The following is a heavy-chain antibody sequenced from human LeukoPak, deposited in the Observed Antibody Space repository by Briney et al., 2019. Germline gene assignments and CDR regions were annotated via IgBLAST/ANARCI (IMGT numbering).Heavy chain of an antibody. J-gene: IGHJ4*02. V-gene: IGHV3-48*04. Sequence: GGSLRLSCEASGFTFDDYGMSWVRQAPGKGLEWISFIDSSSRTIFYAESVKGRFTISRDNAKNSLFLQMNSLRAEDTAVYYCARRVPNQVITDYFDYWGQGTLVTVSS. CDR1: GFTFDDYG. D-gene: IGHD3-16*01. CDR3: ARRVPNQVITDYFDY. CDR2: IDSSSRTI.